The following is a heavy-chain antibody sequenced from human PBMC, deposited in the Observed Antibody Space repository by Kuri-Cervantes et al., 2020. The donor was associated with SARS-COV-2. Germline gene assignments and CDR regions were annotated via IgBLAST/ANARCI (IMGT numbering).Heavy chain of an antibody. J-gene: IGHJ4*02. CDR3: AKGVAAADSYYFDY. CDR2: ISGSGGST. D-gene: IGHD6-13*01. CDR1: GFTFSSYA. V-gene: IGHV3-23*01. Sequence: GESLKISCAASGFTFSSYAMSWVRQAPGKGLEWVSAISGSGGSTYYADSVKGRSTISRDNSKNTLYLQMNSLRAGDTAVYYCAKGVAAADSYYFDYWGQGTLVTVSS.